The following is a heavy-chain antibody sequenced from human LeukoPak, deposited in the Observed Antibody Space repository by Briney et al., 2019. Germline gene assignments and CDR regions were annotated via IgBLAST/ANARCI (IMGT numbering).Heavy chain of an antibody. D-gene: IGHD3-16*01. CDR2: ITGSGPDI. Sequence: GGSLRLSCAASGFTFSTFAMHWVRLSPGKGLGWVSSITGSGPDILYADSVKRRFTISRDNTKNWLYLEMNSLRAEDTAMYYCVRDVGAVRGEVYFDYWGQGTLVTVSS. CDR3: VRDVGAVRGEVYFDY. J-gene: IGHJ4*02. CDR1: GFTFSTFA. V-gene: IGHV3-21*06.